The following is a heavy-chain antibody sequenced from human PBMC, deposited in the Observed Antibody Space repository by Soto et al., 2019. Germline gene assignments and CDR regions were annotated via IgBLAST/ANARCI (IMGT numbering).Heavy chain of an antibody. J-gene: IGHJ6*02. D-gene: IGHD6-13*01. CDR2: IYPGDSDT. Sequence: PGESLKICCXGAGYSFASYWIGWVRQMPGKGLEWMGIIYPGDSDTRYSPSFQGQVTISADKSISTAYLQWSSLKASDTAMYYCARGAAAAGTSYYYGMDVWGQGTTVTVSS. V-gene: IGHV5-51*01. CDR1: GYSFASYW. CDR3: ARGAAAAGTSYYYGMDV.